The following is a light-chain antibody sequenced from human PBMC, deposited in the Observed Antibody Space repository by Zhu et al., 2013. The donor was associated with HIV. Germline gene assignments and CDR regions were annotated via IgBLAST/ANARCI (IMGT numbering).Light chain of an antibody. CDR2: GAS. J-gene: IGKJ5*01. Sequence: EVVMTQSPVTLSVSPGERATLSCRASQSVSSNLAWYQQKPGQAPRLLTYGASSRATGIPDRFSGSGSGTDFTLTISRLEPEDFAVYYCQQYGSSPPTFGQGTRLEIK. V-gene: IGKV3-20*01. CDR1: QSVSSN. CDR3: QQYGSSPPT.